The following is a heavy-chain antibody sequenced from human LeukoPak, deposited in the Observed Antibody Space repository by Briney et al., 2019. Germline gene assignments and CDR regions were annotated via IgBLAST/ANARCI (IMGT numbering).Heavy chain of an antibody. V-gene: IGHV3-30*02. CDR2: IHYDGSNK. D-gene: IGHD5-24*01. CDR1: GFTFNLYA. J-gene: IGHJ6*03. CDR3: TTIQEMATTRAYYYYYMDV. Sequence: GGALRLSCAASGFTFNLYAMHWVRQAPGKGLEWVAFIHYDGSNKYYADSVKGRFTISRDNSKNTLYLQMNSLRAEDTAVYYCTTIQEMATTRAYYYYYMDVWGKGTTVTISS.